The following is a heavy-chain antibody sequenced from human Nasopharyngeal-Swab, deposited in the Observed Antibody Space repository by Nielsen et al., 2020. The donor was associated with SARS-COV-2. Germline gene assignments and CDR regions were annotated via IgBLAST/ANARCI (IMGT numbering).Heavy chain of an antibody. J-gene: IGHJ6*02. Sequence: ETLSFTCSVSGGSFNGFYWNWIRQAPGKGLEWVSAISGSGGSTYYADSVKGRFTISRDNSKNTLYLQMNSLRAEDTAVYYCAKDYMVRGGNYYYYYGMDVWGQGTTVTVSS. CDR1: GGSFNGFY. V-gene: IGHV3-23*01. D-gene: IGHD3-10*01. CDR2: ISGSGGST. CDR3: AKDYMVRGGNYYYYYGMDV.